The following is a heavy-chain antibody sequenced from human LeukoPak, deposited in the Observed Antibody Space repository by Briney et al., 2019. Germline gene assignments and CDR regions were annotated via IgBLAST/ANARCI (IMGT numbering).Heavy chain of an antibody. D-gene: IGHD6-19*01. J-gene: IGHJ4*02. Sequence: GGSLRLSCAASGFTFSNYWMTWVRQAPGKGLEWVANIKEDGSEIFYVDSVKGRFTISRDNARNSLYLQMNSLRAEDTAVYYCVREKSGYTNGWYLFDYWGQGTLVTVSS. V-gene: IGHV3-7*01. CDR3: VREKSGYTNGWYLFDY. CDR2: IKEDGSEI. CDR1: GFTFSNYW.